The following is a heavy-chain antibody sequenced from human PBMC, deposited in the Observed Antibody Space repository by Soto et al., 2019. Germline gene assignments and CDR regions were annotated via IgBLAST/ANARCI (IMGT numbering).Heavy chain of an antibody. Sequence: GGSLRLSCAASGFTFSSYSMNWVRQAPGKGLEWVSSISSSSSYIYYADSGKVRFTISRDTAKNSLYMPINSLRAEDTAVYYCARDVNYDSSGYDYWGQGTLVTVSS. V-gene: IGHV3-21*01. CDR1: GFTFSSYS. CDR3: ARDVNYDSSGYDY. J-gene: IGHJ4*02. CDR2: ISSSSSYI. D-gene: IGHD3-22*01.